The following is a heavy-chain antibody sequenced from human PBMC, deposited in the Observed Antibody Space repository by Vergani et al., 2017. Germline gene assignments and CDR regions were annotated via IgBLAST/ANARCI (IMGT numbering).Heavy chain of an antibody. J-gene: IGHJ5*02. V-gene: IGHV1-2*02. CDR1: GYTFTGYY. Sequence: QVQLVQSGAEVKKPGASVKVSCKASGYTFTGYYMHWVRQAPGQGLEWMGCINPNSGGTNYAQKFQGRVTMTRDTSISTAYMELSRLRSDDTAVYYCARDLKTYYYDSSGYSWFDPWGQGTLVTVSS. CDR2: INPNSGGT. D-gene: IGHD3-22*01. CDR3: ARDLKTYYYDSSGYSWFDP.